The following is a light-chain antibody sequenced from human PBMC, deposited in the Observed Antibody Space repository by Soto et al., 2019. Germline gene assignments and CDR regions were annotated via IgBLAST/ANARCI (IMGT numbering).Light chain of an antibody. V-gene: IGLV2-8*01. J-gene: IGLJ1*01. CDR2: EVS. Sequence: QSALAQPPSASGSPGQSVTISCTGTSSDVGGYNFVSWYQQHPGKAPKLIIYEVSKRPSGVPDRFSGSKSGNTASLTASGLQAEDEANFSCSSFAGGNNYVFGTGTKVTVL. CDR3: SSFAGGNNYV. CDR1: SSDVGGYNF.